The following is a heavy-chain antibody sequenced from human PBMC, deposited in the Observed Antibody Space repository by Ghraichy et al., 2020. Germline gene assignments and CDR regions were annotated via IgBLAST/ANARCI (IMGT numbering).Heavy chain of an antibody. CDR3: ARSRRIAVTGMDV. D-gene: IGHD6-19*01. V-gene: IGHV4-59*13. Sequence: SETLSLTCTVSGGSISPYYWTWIRQSPAKGLEWIAYIHHTGSTNYNPSLKSRASISVDTSKSQFSLKLTSVTAADAAIYYCARSRRIAVTGMDVWGQGTTVAVSS. CDR1: GGSISPYY. J-gene: IGHJ6*02. CDR2: IHHTGST.